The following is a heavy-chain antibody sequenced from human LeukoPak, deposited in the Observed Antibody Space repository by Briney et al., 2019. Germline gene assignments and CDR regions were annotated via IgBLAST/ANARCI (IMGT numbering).Heavy chain of an antibody. CDR3: ARDRDIVVVVAATLGYYYYGMDV. Sequence: PGGSLRLSCAASGFTFSSYSMNWVRQAPGKVLEWVSSISSSSSYIYYADSVKGRFTISRDNAKNSLYLQMNSLRAEDTAVYYCARDRDIVVVVAATLGYYYYGMDVWGQGTTVTVSS. D-gene: IGHD2-15*01. CDR2: ISSSSSYI. CDR1: GFTFSSYS. J-gene: IGHJ6*02. V-gene: IGHV3-21*01.